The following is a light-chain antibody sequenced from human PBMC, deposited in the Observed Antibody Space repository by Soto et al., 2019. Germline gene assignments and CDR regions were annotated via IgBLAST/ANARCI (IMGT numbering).Light chain of an antibody. Sequence: EIVLTQSPGTVSLSPGDRATLSSRASQSISANYLAWYQQKPGQAPRLLIYGVSSRATSIPDRFAGSGSGPDCSLTISRLEPEYFAVYYCRQYGVLAKRVGQGTTLEIK. CDR3: RQYGVLAKR. J-gene: IGKJ1*01. V-gene: IGKV3-20*01. CDR1: QSISANY. CDR2: GVS.